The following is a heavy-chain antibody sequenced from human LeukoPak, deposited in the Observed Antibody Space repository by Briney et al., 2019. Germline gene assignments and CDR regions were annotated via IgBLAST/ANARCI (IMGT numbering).Heavy chain of an antibody. CDR2: INPNSGGT. CDR1: GYTFTSYD. V-gene: IGHV1-2*02. D-gene: IGHD4-23*01. J-gene: IGHJ3*02. Sequence: EASVKVSCKASGYTFTSYDINWVRQATGQGLEWMGWINPNSGGTNYAQKFQGRVTMTRDTSISTAYMELSRLRSDDTAVYYCARDLRWEPNAFDIWGQGTMVTVSS. CDR3: ARDLRWEPNAFDI.